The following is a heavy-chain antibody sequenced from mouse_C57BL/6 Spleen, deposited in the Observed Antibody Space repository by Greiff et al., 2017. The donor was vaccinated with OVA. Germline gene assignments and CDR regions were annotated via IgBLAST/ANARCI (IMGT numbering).Heavy chain of an antibody. V-gene: IGHV1-50*01. D-gene: IGHD2-3*01. CDR1: GYTFTSYW. CDR3: ARRLLVGDY. CDR2: IDPSDSYT. Sequence: VQLQQPGAELVKPGASVKLSCKASGYTFTSYWMQWVKQRPGPGLEWIGEIDPSDSYTNYNQKFKGKATLTVDTSSSTAYMQLSSLTSEDSAVYYCARRLLVGDYWGQGTTLTVSS. J-gene: IGHJ2*01.